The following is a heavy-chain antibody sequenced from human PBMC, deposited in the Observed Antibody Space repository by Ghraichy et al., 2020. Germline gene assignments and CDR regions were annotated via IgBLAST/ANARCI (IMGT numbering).Heavy chain of an antibody. J-gene: IGHJ3*02. CDR1: GAFISDGGYY. CDR3: ARVHFDLDSSGYEASFDI. Sequence: SETLSLTCTVSGAFISDGGYYWGWIRQSPGQGLEWIGFIFFSGSTYYNPSLKSRVTISVDTTKNHFSLRLISLSAADTAVYYCARVHFDLDSSGYEASFDIWGRGIMVTVS. CDR2: IFFSGST. V-gene: IGHV4-39*07. D-gene: IGHD3-22*01.